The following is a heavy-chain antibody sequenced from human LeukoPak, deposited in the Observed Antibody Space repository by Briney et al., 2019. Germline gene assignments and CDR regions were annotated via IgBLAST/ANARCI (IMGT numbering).Heavy chain of an antibody. J-gene: IGHJ4*01. CDR3: AKSGGYGLIDY. CDR2: IYYSGST. Sequence: SETLSLTCTVSGGSISSSSYYWGWIRQPPGKGLEWIGSIYYSGSTYYNSSLKSRVTISIDTSKNQVSLNLTSMTAADTAVYYCAKSGGYGLIDYWGQGTLVTVSS. V-gene: IGHV4-39*01. D-gene: IGHD1-26*01. CDR1: GGSISSSSYY.